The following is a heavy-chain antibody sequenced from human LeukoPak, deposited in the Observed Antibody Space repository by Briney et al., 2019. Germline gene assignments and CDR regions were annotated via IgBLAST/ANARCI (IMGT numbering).Heavy chain of an antibody. CDR2: INPNSGGT. D-gene: IGHD3-3*01. J-gene: IGHJ4*02. V-gene: IGHV1-2*02. Sequence: GASVKVSCKASGYTLTGYYMHWVRQAPGQGLEWMGWINPNSGGTNYAQKFQGRVTMTRDTSVSTAYMELSRLRSDDTAVYYCARVWKRFLEWLLYYWGQGTLVTVSS. CDR1: GYTLTGYY. CDR3: ARVWKRFLEWLLYY.